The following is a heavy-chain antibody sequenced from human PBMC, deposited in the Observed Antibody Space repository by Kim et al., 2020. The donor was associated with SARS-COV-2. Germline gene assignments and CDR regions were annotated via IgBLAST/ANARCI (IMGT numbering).Heavy chain of an antibody. V-gene: IGHV3-23*01. Sequence: GGSLRLSCAASGFTFSSYGMHWVRQAPGKGLEWVSAISGSGGSTYYADSVKGRFTISRDNSKNTLYLQMNSLRAEDTAVYYCAKDLLDTAMGHYFDYWGQGTLVTVCS. CDR2: ISGSGGST. CDR1: GFTFSSYG. CDR3: AKDLLDTAMGHYFDY. D-gene: IGHD5-18*01. J-gene: IGHJ4*02.